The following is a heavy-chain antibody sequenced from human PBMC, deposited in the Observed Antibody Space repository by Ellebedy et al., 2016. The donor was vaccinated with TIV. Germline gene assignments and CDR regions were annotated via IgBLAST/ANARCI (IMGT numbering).Heavy chain of an antibody. CDR1: GFTFSDYS. V-gene: IGHV3-21*01. Sequence: PGGSLRLSCAASGFTFSDYSMNRVRQAPGKGLEWVSSISSSGNYRYHGDSVKGRFTISRDNANNSLYMQMNSLRAEDTAVYFWARGRLHDYGDPTQTDYWGQGTLVTVSS. D-gene: IGHD4/OR15-4a*01. CDR3: ARGRLHDYGDPTQTDY. CDR2: ISSSGNYR. J-gene: IGHJ4*02.